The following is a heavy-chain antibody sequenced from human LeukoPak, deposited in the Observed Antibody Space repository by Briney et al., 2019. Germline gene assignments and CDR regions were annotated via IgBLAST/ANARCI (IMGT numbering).Heavy chain of an antibody. J-gene: IGHJ4*02. Sequence: GGSLRLSCAPSGFTLSSYSMNGVRQAPGKGGEWVSYISCRSTTIYYADSIKGRFTISRDHSKTSLYLQMNSLRAEDTAVYYCARGKLEYGSGGSCSLGFDYWGQGTLVTVSS. CDR3: ARGKLEYGSGGSCSLGFDY. V-gene: IGHV3-48*04. CDR1: GFTLSSYS. D-gene: IGHD2-15*01. CDR2: ISCRSTTI.